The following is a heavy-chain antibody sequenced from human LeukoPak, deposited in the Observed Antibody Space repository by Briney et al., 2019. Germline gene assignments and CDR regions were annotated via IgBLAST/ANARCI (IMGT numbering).Heavy chain of an antibody. V-gene: IGHV3-64D*09. J-gene: IGHJ4*02. CDR3: VKGQQFILTGYYFDY. CDR1: GFTFNSYS. CDR2: VSSNGDST. D-gene: IGHD3-9*01. Sequence: GGSLRLSCSASGFTFNSYSMHWVRPAPGKGRTYVSVVSSNGDSTYYAVSLKGRFTISRDNSQSTLYLQISSLRPEDTAVYYCVKGQQFILTGYYFDYWGQGTLVTVSS.